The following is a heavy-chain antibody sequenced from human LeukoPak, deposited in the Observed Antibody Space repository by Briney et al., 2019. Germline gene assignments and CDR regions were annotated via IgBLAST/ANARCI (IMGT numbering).Heavy chain of an antibody. CDR3: AREYFYGMDV. J-gene: IGHJ6*02. CDR1: GFPFSTYY. Sequence: GGSLRLSCAASGFPFSTYYMDWVRQAPGKGLEWVSLSRAKGDSYSTEYAASVRGRFSISRDESQNSMFLHMNSLKTEDTAVYFCAREYFYGMDVWGQGTTVTVSS. CDR2: SRAKGDSYST. V-gene: IGHV3-72*01.